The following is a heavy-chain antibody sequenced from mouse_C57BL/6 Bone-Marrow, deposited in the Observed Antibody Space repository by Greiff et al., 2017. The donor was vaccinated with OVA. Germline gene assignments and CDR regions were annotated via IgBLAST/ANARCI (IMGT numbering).Heavy chain of an antibody. V-gene: IGHV10-1*01. Sequence: GGGLVQPKGSLKLSCAASGFSFNTYAMNWVRQAPGKGLEWVARIRSKSNNYATYYADSVKGRFTISRDDSESMLYLQMNNLKTEDTAMYYCVRPSGSSWGYWYFDVWGTGTTVTVSS. CDR3: VRPSGSSWGYWYFDV. CDR1: GFSFNTYA. J-gene: IGHJ1*03. D-gene: IGHD1-1*01. CDR2: IRSKSNNYAT.